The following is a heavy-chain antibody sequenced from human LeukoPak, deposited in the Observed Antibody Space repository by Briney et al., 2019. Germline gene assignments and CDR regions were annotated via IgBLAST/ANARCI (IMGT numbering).Heavy chain of an antibody. J-gene: IGHJ4*02. Sequence: PGGSLRLSCAASGFTFSDYTMNWVRQAPGKGREWVSAITSSRTTYYADSVKGRFTISRDNSQYTLYLQMNSLTAEDTALYYCAKRRSLIVTPRNYFDYWGLGTLVTVSS. CDR2: ITSSRTT. CDR3: AKRRSLIVTPRNYFDY. CDR1: GFTFSDYT. D-gene: IGHD2-21*01. V-gene: IGHV3-23*05.